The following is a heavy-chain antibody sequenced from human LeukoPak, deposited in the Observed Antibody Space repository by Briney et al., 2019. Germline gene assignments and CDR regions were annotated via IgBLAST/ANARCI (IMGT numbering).Heavy chain of an antibody. J-gene: IGHJ3*02. D-gene: IGHD3-22*01. Sequence: PSETLSLTCTVSGYSNSSGYYWGWIRQPPGKGLEWIGSIYHSGSTYYNPSLKSRVTISVDTSKNQFSLKLSSVTAADTAVYYCARARFLYDSSGYYHAFDIWGQGTMVTVSS. CDR3: ARARFLYDSSGYYHAFDI. CDR1: GYSNSSGYY. CDR2: IYHSGST. V-gene: IGHV4-38-2*02.